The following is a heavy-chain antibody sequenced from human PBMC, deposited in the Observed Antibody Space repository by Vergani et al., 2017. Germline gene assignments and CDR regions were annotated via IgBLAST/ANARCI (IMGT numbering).Heavy chain of an antibody. CDR1: GYTFTSYG. J-gene: IGHJ3*02. CDR3: ARGIQCGGDCYSNDAFDI. V-gene: IGHV1-8*02. Sequence: QVQLVQSGAEVKKPGASVKVSCKASGYTFTSYGISWVRQAPGQGLEWMGWMNPNSGNTGYAQQFQGRVTMTRNTSISTAYMELSSLRSEDTAVYYCARGIQCGGDCYSNDAFDIWGQGTMVTVSS. D-gene: IGHD2-21*02. CDR2: MNPNSGNT.